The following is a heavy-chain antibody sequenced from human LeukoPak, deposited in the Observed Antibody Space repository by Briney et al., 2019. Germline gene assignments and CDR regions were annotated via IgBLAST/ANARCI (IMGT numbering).Heavy chain of an antibody. CDR3: ARKMIVLEDAFDI. CDR2: ISSSSSYI. CDR1: GFTFSSYS. J-gene: IGHJ3*02. Sequence: GGSLRLSCAASGFTFSSYSMNWVRQAPGKGLEWVSSISSSSSYIYYADSVKGRFTISRDNAKNSLYLQMNSLRAEDTAVYYCARKMIVLEDAFDIWGQGTMVTVSS. D-gene: IGHD3-22*01. V-gene: IGHV3-21*01.